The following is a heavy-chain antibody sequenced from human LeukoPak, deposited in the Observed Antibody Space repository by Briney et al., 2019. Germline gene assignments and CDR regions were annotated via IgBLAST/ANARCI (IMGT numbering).Heavy chain of an antibody. J-gene: IGHJ4*02. CDR1: GFTFSSHA. V-gene: IGHV3-30-3*01. D-gene: IGHD1-26*01. CDR3: AKDWGQRGVGASLGH. Sequence: GGSLRLSCAASGFTFSSHAMVWVRQAPGKGLEWVSFISYDGSNKVHADSVMGRFTISRDNSKNAVDLQLNSLRDEDTAVYYCAKDWGQRGVGASLGHWGQGALVIVSS. CDR2: ISYDGSNK.